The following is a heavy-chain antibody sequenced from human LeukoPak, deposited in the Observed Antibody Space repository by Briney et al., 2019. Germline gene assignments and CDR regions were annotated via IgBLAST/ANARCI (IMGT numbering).Heavy chain of an antibody. CDR2: INRKGDRT. V-gene: IGHV3-20*04. D-gene: IGHD3-10*01. J-gene: IGHJ4*02. CDR3: AGTMVRGAFDY. CDR1: GFTFGDYG. Sequence: GGSLRLSCAASGFTFGDYGMRWVRQAPGKGLEWVSGINRKGDRTNYADSVKVRFTISRDNAKNSLYLQMNSLRAEDTALYYCAGTMVRGAFDYWGQGTLVTVSS.